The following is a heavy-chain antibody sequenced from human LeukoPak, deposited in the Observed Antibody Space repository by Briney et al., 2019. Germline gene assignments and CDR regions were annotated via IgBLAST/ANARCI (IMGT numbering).Heavy chain of an antibody. CDR2: ITNSGGST. CDR3: AKGSGYDYTDY. V-gene: IGHV3-23*01. J-gene: IGHJ4*02. CDR1: GFTFSSYA. D-gene: IGHD5-12*01. Sequence: GGSLRLSCAASGFTFSSYAMSWVRQAPGKGLEWVSVITNSGGSTYYADSVKGRFTISRDNSKNTLYLQMNSLRGEDTAVYYCAKGSGYDYTDYWGQGTLVTVSS.